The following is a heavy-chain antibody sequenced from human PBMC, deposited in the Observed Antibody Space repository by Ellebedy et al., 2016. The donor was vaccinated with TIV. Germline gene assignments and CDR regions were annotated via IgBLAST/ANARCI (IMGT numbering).Heavy chain of an antibody. CDR1: RFTFDDYA. CDR2: ISWNSGSI. D-gene: IGHD6-19*01. Sequence: GGSLRLXXAASRFTFDDYAMHWVRQAPGKGLEWVSGISWNSGSIGYADSVKGRFTISRDNAKNSLYLQMNSLRAEDTALYYCAKDISSSGDDCFDYWGQGTLVTVSS. CDR3: AKDISSSGDDCFDY. V-gene: IGHV3-9*01. J-gene: IGHJ4*02.